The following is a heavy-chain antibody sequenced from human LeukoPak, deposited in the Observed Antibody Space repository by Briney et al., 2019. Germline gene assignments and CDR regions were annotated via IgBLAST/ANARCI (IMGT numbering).Heavy chain of an antibody. CDR2: INHSEST. CDR3: ARGPQYGDYGSWFDP. D-gene: IGHD4-17*01. Sequence: SQTLSLTYGFYGGSFSGYYWSWIRQPPGKGLECIVEINHSESTNSNPSLTSRVTISVDTSKDQFSLKLSSVTAADTAVYYCARGPQYGDYGSWFDPWGQGTLVTVSS. CDR1: GGSFSGYY. J-gene: IGHJ5*02. V-gene: IGHV4-34*01.